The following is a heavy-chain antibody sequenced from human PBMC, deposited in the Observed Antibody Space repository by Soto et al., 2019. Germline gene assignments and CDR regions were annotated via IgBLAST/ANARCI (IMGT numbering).Heavy chain of an antibody. J-gene: IGHJ6*03. D-gene: IGHD3-9*01. CDR2: INSDGSST. CDR3: ARGPGSLGYFDWHAGYYYYYMDV. V-gene: IGHV3-74*01. Sequence: GGSLRLSCAASGFTFSSYWMHWVRQAPGKGLVWVSRINSDGSSTSYADSVKGRFTISRDNAKNTLYLQMNSLRAEDTAVYYCARGPGSLGYFDWHAGYYYYYMDVWGKGTTVTVSS. CDR1: GFTFSSYW.